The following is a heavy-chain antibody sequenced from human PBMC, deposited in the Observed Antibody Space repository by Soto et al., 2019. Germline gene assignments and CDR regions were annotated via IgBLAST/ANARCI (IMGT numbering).Heavy chain of an antibody. J-gene: IGHJ6*02. CDR3: AREGMFHYETADYYPSNYGLDV. Sequence: QELLMQSGADMKKPGASVKVSCKSSGFSFTNYYLHWVRQAPGQGPEWMGWIFPKSGGTRSAQRFRDRLTLTTDTSITTAYLELTILSPDDTAIYFCAREGMFHYETADYYPSNYGLDVWGQGTTVTVPS. V-gene: IGHV1-2*02. D-gene: IGHD3-9*01. CDR2: IFPKSGGT. CDR1: GFSFTNYY.